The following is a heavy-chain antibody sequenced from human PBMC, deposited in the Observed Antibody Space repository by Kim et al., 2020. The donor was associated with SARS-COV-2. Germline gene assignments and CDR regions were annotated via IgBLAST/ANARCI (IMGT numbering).Heavy chain of an antibody. D-gene: IGHD6-13*01. J-gene: IGHJ4*02. Sequence: YYNPSLKSRVTISVDMSKNQFSLKLSSVTAADTAVYYCATSIAAAGPFDYWGQGTLVTVSS. V-gene: IGHV4-31*02. CDR3: ATSIAAAGPFDY.